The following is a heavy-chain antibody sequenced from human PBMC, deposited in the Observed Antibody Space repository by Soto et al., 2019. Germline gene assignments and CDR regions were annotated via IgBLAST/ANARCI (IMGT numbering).Heavy chain of an antibody. CDR3: ARDGEVVTAKDY. D-gene: IGHD2-21*02. CDR2: IIPILGIA. Sequence: QVQLVQSGAEVKKPGSSVKVSCKASGGTFSSYTISWVRQAPGQGLEWMGRIIPILGIANYAQKFQGRVTITADKSTSTAYMELSSLRSEDTAVYYCARDGEVVTAKDYWGQGTLVTVSS. V-gene: IGHV1-69*08. CDR1: GGTFSSYT. J-gene: IGHJ4*02.